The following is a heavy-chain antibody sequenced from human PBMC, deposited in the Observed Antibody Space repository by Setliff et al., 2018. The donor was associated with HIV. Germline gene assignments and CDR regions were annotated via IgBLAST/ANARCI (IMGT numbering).Heavy chain of an antibody. CDR2: MDSSGNT. Sequence: SETLSLTCTVSGGSITGYYWGWIRQPPGKGLEWIGSMDSSGNTYYSPSLRSRVTLSLDTSKNHISLHLSSVTAADTAVYYRVRQGHWYIPWYFDYWGQGALVTVSS. CDR1: GGSITGYY. J-gene: IGHJ4*02. D-gene: IGHD1-20*01. V-gene: IGHV4-39*07. CDR3: VRQGHWYIPWYFDY.